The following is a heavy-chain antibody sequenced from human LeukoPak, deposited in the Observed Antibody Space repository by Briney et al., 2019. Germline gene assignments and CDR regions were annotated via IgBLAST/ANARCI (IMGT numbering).Heavy chain of an antibody. CDR1: GGTFSSYA. J-gene: IGHJ5*02. D-gene: IGHD6-13*01. CDR3: ASSPGIAAAGHHLDP. CDR2: IIPIFGTA. V-gene: IGHV1-69*05. Sequence: SVKVSCKASGGTFSSYAISWVRQAPGQGLEWMGRIIPIFGTANYEQKFQGRVTITTDDSTSTAYMELSSLRSEDTAVYYCASSPGIAAAGHHLDPWGQGTLVTVSS.